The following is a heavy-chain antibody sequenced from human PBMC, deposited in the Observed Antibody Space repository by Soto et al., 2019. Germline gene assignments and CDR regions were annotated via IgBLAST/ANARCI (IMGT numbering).Heavy chain of an antibody. CDR2: IYYSGST. J-gene: IGHJ3*02. Sequence: ASISTGCRYSTSARQHPGKGLEWIGYIYYSGSTYYNPSLKSRVTISVDTSKNQFSLKLSSVTAADTAVYYCARALGGSGSYSDAFDIWGQGTMVT. CDR3: ARALGGSGSYSDAFDI. CDR1: ASISTGCRY. V-gene: IGHV4-31*02. D-gene: IGHD3-10*01.